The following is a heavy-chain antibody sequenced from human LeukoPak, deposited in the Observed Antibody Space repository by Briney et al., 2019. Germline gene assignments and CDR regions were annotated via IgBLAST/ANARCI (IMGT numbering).Heavy chain of an antibody. CDR3: ARLGSGSSLGFSAAIDY. J-gene: IGHJ4*02. Sequence: SSETLSLTCTVSGGSISSYYWSWIRQPPGKGLEWIGYIYYSGSTNYNPSLKSRVAISVDTSKNQFSLKLSSVTAADTAVYYCARLGSGSSLGFSAAIDYWGQGTLVTVSS. D-gene: IGHD3-10*01. V-gene: IGHV4-59*08. CDR2: IYYSGST. CDR1: GGSISSYY.